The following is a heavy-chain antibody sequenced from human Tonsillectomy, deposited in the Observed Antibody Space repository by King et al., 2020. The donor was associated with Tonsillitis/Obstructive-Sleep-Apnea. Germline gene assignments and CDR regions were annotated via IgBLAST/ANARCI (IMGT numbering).Heavy chain of an antibody. V-gene: IGHV5-10-1*03. CDR2: IDPSDSYT. CDR1: GYSFTSYW. J-gene: IGHJ4*02. Sequence: VQLVESGAEVKKPGESLRISCKGSGYSFTSYWISWVRQMPGKGLEWMGRIDPSDSYTNYSPSFQGHVTISADKSISTAYLQWSSLKASDTAMYYCARHEYSSGWYGTFDYWGQGTLVTVSS. D-gene: IGHD6-19*01. CDR3: ARHEYSSGWYGTFDY.